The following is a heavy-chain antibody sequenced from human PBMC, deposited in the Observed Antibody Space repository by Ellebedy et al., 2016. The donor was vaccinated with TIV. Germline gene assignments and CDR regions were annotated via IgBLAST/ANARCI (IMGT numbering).Heavy chain of an antibody. D-gene: IGHD1-7*01. Sequence: GESLKISCAASGFTFSSHWLHWVRQAPGKGLVWVSRINSDGSRTNYADSVKGRFTISRDNAKNTLYLQMSSLRAEDTAVYYCARGDRAGTTRLVDYWGQGTLVTVSS. CDR1: GFTFSSHW. CDR2: INSDGSRT. CDR3: ARGDRAGTTRLVDY. J-gene: IGHJ4*02. V-gene: IGHV3-74*01.